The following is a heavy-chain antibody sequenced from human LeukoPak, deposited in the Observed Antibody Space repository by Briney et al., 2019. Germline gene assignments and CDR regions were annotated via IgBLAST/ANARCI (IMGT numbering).Heavy chain of an antibody. CDR1: RYSLHRYC. D-gene: IGHD5-24*01. CDR3: ARGDGYNPFDY. Sequence: ASDQVPYQPSRYSLHRYCFSLVRQAPGPGLEWMGWISAYNSNTNYAQKLQGRVTMTTDTSTSTAYMELRSLRSDDTAVYYCARGDGYNPFDYWGQGTLVTVSS. J-gene: IGHJ4*02. CDR2: ISAYNSNT. V-gene: IGHV1-18*01.